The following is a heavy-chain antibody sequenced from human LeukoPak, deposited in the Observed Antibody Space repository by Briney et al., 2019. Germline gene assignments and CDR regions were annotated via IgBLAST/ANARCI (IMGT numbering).Heavy chain of an antibody. D-gene: IGHD2-15*01. CDR1: GGSTVGYY. Sequence: SETLSLTRTVSGGSTVGYYWSWIRQPAGKGLEWIGRLFTNEDTYYNPSLRSRVTMSVDTSKNRFSLTLTSVTAADTAVYYCAREEGVRGLPDHWGQGTLVTVSS. V-gene: IGHV4-4*07. CDR2: LFTNEDT. CDR3: AREEGVRGLPDH. J-gene: IGHJ5*02.